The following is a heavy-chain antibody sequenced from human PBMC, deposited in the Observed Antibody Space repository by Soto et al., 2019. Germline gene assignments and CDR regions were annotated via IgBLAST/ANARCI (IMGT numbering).Heavy chain of an antibody. CDR1: GFTFSSYA. CDR2: MSGSGGST. D-gene: IGHD2-15*01. CDR3: ARLRSPIVVVVAATPGDNWFDP. V-gene: IGHV3-23*01. J-gene: IGHJ5*02. Sequence: GGSLRLSCAASGFTFSSYAMSWVRQAPGKGLEWVSAMSGSGGSTYYADSVKGRFTISRDNSKNTLYLQMNSLKASDTAMYYCARLRSPIVVVVAATPGDNWFDPWGQGTLVTVSS.